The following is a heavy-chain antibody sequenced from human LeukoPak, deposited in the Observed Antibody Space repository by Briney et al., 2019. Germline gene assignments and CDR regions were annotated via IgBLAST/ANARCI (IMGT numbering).Heavy chain of an antibody. Sequence: ASVKVSCKASGYTFTGYYMHWVRQAPGQGLEWMGWVNPNSGGTNYAQKFQGRVTKTRDTSISAAYMELSRLRSDDTAVYYCARVFSFDSSGWYFFDYWGQGTLVTVSS. J-gene: IGHJ4*02. D-gene: IGHD6-19*01. CDR1: GYTFTGYY. V-gene: IGHV1-2*02. CDR2: VNPNSGGT. CDR3: ARVFSFDSSGWYFFDY.